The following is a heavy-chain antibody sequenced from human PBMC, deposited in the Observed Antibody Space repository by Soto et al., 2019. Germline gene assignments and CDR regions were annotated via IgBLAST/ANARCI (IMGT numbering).Heavy chain of an antibody. D-gene: IGHD5-18*01. J-gene: IGHJ5*02. Sequence: EVQLLESGGGLVQPGGSLRLSCAASGFTFSSYAMSWVRQAPGKGLEWVSAISGSGGSTYYADSVKGRFTISRDNSKNTLYLQMNSLRAEDTAVYYCARDFAGYSYGQGGWFDPWGQGTLVTVSS. V-gene: IGHV3-23*01. CDR2: ISGSGGST. CDR3: ARDFAGYSYGQGGWFDP. CDR1: GFTFSSYA.